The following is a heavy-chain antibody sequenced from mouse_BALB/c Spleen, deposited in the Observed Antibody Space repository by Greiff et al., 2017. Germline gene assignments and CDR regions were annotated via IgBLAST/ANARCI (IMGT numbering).Heavy chain of an antibody. CDR1: GYTFTSYT. Sequence: QVQLQQSGAELARPGASVKMSCKASGYTFTSYTMHWVKQRPGQGLEWIGYINPSSGYTNYNQKFKNKATLTADKSSSTAYMQLSSLTSEDSAVYYCASPIYYEDAMDYWGQGTSVTVSS. J-gene: IGHJ4*01. CDR3: ASPIYYEDAMDY. V-gene: IGHV1-4*01. CDR2: INPSSGYT. D-gene: IGHD2-4*01.